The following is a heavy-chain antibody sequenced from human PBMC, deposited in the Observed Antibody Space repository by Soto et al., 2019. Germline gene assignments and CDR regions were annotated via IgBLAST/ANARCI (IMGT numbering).Heavy chain of an antibody. V-gene: IGHV4-4*02. CDR1: GGSISSSYW. Sequence: QVRLQESGPGLVKPSGTLSLTCAVSGGSISSSYWWSWVRQPPGKGLEWIGEIYHSGSTNYSPSLKSRVTISVDKSKNQFSLKLSSVTAADTAVYYCARDQGGGAQSGFDYWGQGTLVTVSS. J-gene: IGHJ4*02. D-gene: IGHD3-16*01. CDR2: IYHSGST. CDR3: ARDQGGGAQSGFDY.